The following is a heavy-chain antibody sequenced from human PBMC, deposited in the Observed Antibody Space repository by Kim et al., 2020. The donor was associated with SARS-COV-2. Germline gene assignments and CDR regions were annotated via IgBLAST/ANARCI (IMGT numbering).Heavy chain of an antibody. CDR1: GGSISSSNW. CDR2: IYHSGST. Sequence: SETLSLTCAVSGGSISSSNWWSWVRQPPGKGLEWIGEIYHSGSTNYNPSLKSRVTISVDKSKNQFSLKLSSVTAADTAVYYCARADSYDSSGYYLFDYWGQGTLVTVSS. D-gene: IGHD3-22*01. CDR3: ARADSYDSSGYYLFDY. V-gene: IGHV4-4*02. J-gene: IGHJ4*02.